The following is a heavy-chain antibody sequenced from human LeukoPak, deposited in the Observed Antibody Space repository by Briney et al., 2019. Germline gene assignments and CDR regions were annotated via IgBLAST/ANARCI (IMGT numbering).Heavy chain of an antibody. CDR2: ISGSGGST. CDR1: GFTFSSYA. V-gene: IGHV3-23*01. Sequence: GGSLRLSCAASGFTFSSYAMSWVRQAPGKGLEWVSAISGSGGSTYYADSVKGRFTISRDNSKNTLYLQMNSLRAEDTAVYYCAKVFRHYDFWSGYYDFFYFDYWGQGTLVTVSS. CDR3: AKVFRHYDFWSGYYDFFYFDY. D-gene: IGHD3-3*01. J-gene: IGHJ4*02.